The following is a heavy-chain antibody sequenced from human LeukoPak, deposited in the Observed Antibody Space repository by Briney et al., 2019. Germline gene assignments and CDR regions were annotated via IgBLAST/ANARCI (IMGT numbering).Heavy chain of an antibody. J-gene: IGHJ4*02. CDR2: INHSGST. Sequence: PSETLSLTCAVYGGSFSGYYWSWIRQPPGKGLEWIGEINHSGSTNYNPSLKSRVTISVDTSKNQFSLKLSSVTAADTAVYYCARKSMASFDYWGQGTLVTVSS. V-gene: IGHV4-34*01. CDR1: GGSFSGYY. CDR3: ARKSMASFDY.